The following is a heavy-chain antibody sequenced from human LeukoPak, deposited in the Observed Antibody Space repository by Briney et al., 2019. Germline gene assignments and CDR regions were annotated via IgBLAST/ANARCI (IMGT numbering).Heavy chain of an antibody. V-gene: IGHV1-46*01. CDR1: GCSLINYL. CDR3: ARLMVRRVSPCSMDV. Sequence: GASVKVSFKGCGCSLINYLWHGVRQAPGQGLEWMGIINPSGGSTSYAQKFQGRVTMTRDTSTSTVHMELSSLRSEDTPVYYCARLMVRRVSPCSMDVWGQGTTVTVSS. D-gene: IGHD3-10*01. CDR2: INPSGGST. J-gene: IGHJ6*02.